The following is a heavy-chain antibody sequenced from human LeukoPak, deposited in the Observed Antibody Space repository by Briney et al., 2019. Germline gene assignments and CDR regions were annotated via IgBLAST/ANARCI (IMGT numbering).Heavy chain of an antibody. V-gene: IGHV1-18*01. Sequence: GASVKVSCKASGYTFTSYGISWVRQAPGQGLEWMGWISAYNGNTNYAQKLQGRVTMTTDTSTSTAYMELRSLRSDDTAVYYCARDTRIVGATRLCDYWGQGTLVTVSS. CDR3: ARDTRIVGATRLCDY. CDR2: ISAYNGNT. J-gene: IGHJ4*02. D-gene: IGHD1-26*01. CDR1: GYTFTSYG.